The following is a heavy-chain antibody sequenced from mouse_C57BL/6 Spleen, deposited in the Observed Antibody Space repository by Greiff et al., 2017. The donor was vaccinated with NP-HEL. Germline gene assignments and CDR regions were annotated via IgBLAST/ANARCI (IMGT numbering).Heavy chain of an antibody. CDR2: IDPNSGGT. CDR1: GYTFTSYW. D-gene: IGHD1-1*01. CDR3: ARRHYYGSSYGSAMDY. V-gene: IGHV1-72*01. J-gene: IGHJ4*01. Sequence: VQLQQPGAELVKPGASVKLSCKASGYTFTSYWMHWVKQRPGRGLEWIGRIDPNSGGTKYNEKFKSKATLTVDKPSSTAYMQLSSLTSEDSAVYYCARRHYYGSSYGSAMDYWGQGTSVTVSS.